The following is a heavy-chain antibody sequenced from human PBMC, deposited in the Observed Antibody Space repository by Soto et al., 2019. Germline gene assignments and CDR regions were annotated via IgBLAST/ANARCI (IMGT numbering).Heavy chain of an antibody. D-gene: IGHD2-15*01. CDR3: ARTPSGVVGAPRINWFDP. J-gene: IGHJ5*02. CDR2: MNPNSGNT. Sequence: QVQLVQSGAEVKKPGASVKVSCKASGYTFTSYDINWVRQATGQGLEWMGWMNPNSGNTGYAQKFQGRVTMTRNTYTSTAYRELSSLRSEDTAVYYCARTPSGVVGAPRINWFDPWGQGTLVTVSS. CDR1: GYTFTSYD. V-gene: IGHV1-8*01.